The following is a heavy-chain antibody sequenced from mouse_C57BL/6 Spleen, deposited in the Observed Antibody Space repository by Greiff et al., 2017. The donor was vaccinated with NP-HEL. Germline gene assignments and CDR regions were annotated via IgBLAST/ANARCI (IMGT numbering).Heavy chain of an antibody. CDR1: GYTFTDYN. V-gene: IGHV1-22*01. Sequence: EVQLQESGPELVKPGASVKMSCKASGYTFTDYNMHWVKQSHGKSLEWIGYINPNNGGTSYNQKFKGKAKLTVNKSSSTAYMELRSLTSEDSAVYYCASRYDYDVQGYFDVWGTGTTVTVSS. J-gene: IGHJ1*03. D-gene: IGHD2-4*01. CDR2: INPNNGGT. CDR3: ASRYDYDVQGYFDV.